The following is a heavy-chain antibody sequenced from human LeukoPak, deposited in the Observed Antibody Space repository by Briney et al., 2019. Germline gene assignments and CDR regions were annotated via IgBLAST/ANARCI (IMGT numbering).Heavy chain of an antibody. CDR1: GFSFSSYA. D-gene: IGHD1-1*01. J-gene: IGHJ4*02. V-gene: IGHV3-23*01. CDR2: ISGSGGST. CDR3: AKGRTGYYFDY. Sequence: GGSLRLSCAASGFSFSSYAMSWVRQAPGKGLEWVSGISGSGGSTYYADSVKGRFTISRDNSKNTLYLQMNSLGAEDTAVYYCAKGRTGYYFDYWGQGTLVTVSS.